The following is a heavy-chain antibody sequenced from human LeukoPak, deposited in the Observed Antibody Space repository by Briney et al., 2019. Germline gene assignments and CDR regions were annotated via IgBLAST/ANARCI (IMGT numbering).Heavy chain of an antibody. CDR2: ISSSGSTI. CDR3: ARNNPDYGELAGFDY. CDR1: GFTFSSYE. J-gene: IGHJ4*02. V-gene: IGHV3-48*03. D-gene: IGHD4-17*01. Sequence: GESLRLSCAASGFTFSSYEMNWVRQAPGKGLEWVSYISSSGSTIYYADSVKGRFTISRDNAKNSLYLQMNSLRAEDTAVYYCARNNPDYGELAGFDYWGQGTLVTVSS.